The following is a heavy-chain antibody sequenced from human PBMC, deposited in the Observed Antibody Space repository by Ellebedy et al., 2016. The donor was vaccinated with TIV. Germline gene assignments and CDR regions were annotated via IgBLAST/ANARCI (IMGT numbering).Heavy chain of an antibody. Sequence: GGSLRLSXAASGFAFSSYWMTWVRQAPGKGLEWVANIKQAGSETYYVDSVKGRFTISRDNANNSLYLQMDSLRAEDTAVYYCARGDFWSVPNYMDVWGKGTTVTVSS. V-gene: IGHV3-7*01. J-gene: IGHJ6*03. CDR2: IKQAGSET. CDR3: ARGDFWSVPNYMDV. D-gene: IGHD3-3*01. CDR1: GFAFSSYW.